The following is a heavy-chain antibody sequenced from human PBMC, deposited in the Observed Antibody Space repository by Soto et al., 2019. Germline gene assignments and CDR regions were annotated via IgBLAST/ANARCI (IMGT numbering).Heavy chain of an antibody. D-gene: IGHD3-3*01. CDR3: ARIGRDYDLWSGYYKETDAFDI. CDR2: ISSSRSTI. CDR1: GCTFSDYY. Sequence: WVSLRLSCAASGCTFSDYYMSWIRQAPGKGMEWVSYISSSRSTIYYADSVKGRFTISRDNAKNSLYLQMNSLRAEDTAVYYCARIGRDYDLWSGYYKETDAFDIWGQGTMVTVSS. V-gene: IGHV3-11*01. J-gene: IGHJ3*02.